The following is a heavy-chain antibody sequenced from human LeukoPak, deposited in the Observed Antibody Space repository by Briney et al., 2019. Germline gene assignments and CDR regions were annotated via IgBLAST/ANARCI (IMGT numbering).Heavy chain of an antibody. CDR1: GFTFSSYA. D-gene: IGHD2-2*01. Sequence: GGSLRLSCAASGFTFSSYAMSWVRQAPGKGLEWVANIKQDGSEKYYVDSVKGRFTISRDNAKNSLYLQMNSLRAEDTAVYYCASDGRSRYCSSTSCQVHWGQGTLVTVSS. J-gene: IGHJ4*02. V-gene: IGHV3-7*03. CDR3: ASDGRSRYCSSTSCQVH. CDR2: IKQDGSEK.